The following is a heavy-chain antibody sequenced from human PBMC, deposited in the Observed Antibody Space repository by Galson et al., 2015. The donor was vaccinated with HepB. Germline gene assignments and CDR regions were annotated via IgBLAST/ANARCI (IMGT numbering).Heavy chain of an antibody. CDR2: IYYSGST. CDR3: ARTTGVLYDSSGYYYDWFDP. V-gene: IGHV4-59*01. CDR1: GGSISSYY. D-gene: IGHD3-22*01. J-gene: IGHJ5*02. Sequence: ETLSLTCTVSGGSISSYYWSWIRQPPGKGLEWIGYIYYSGSTNYNPSLKSRVTISVDTSKNQFSLKLSSVTAADTAVYYCARTTGVLYDSSGYYYDWFDPWGQGTLVTVSS.